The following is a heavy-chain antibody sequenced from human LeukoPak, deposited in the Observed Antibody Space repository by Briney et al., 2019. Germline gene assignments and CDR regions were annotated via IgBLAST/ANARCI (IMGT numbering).Heavy chain of an antibody. Sequence: GGSLRLSCAASGFTLSSYSMNWVRQAPGKGLEWVSSISSSSSYIYYADSVKGRFTISRDNAKNSLYLQMNSLRAEDTAVYYCARDHRTIAAAGTNRHAFDIWGQGTMVTVSS. CDR3: ARDHRTIAAAGTNRHAFDI. CDR1: GFTLSSYS. V-gene: IGHV3-21*04. CDR2: ISSSSSYI. J-gene: IGHJ3*02. D-gene: IGHD6-13*01.